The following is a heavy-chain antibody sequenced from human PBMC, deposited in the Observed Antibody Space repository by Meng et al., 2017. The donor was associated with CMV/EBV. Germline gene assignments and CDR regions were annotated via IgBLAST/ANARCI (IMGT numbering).Heavy chain of an antibody. J-gene: IGHJ1*01. D-gene: IGHD5-12*01. CDR2: INLDGSEK. Sequence: GGSLRLSCAASEFISSNYWMSWVRQAPGKGLEWVANINLDGSEKYSVDSVKGRFTISRDNGKNLLFLQMNSLRAEDSAVYYCVRDVGGRGYSADWGQGTLVTVSS. V-gene: IGHV3-7*01. CDR3: VRDVGGRGYSAD. CDR1: EFISSNYW.